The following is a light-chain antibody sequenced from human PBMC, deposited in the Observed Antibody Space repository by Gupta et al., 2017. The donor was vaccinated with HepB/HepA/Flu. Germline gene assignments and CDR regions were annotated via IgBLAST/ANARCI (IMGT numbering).Light chain of an antibody. CDR1: QSVSSY. Sequence: EIVLTQSPATLSLSPGERATLSCRASQSVSSYLAWYQQKPGQAPRLLIYDASNRATGIPARFSGSGSGTDVTLTISSREPEDFAVYYCQQRSNWPRATFGGGTKVEIK. CDR2: DAS. J-gene: IGKJ4*01. V-gene: IGKV3-11*01. CDR3: QQRSNWPRAT.